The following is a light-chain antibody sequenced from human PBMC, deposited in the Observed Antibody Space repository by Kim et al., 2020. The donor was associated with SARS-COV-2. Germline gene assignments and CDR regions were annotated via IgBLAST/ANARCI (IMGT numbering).Light chain of an antibody. CDR1: RVGDKY. CDR2: QAT. Sequence: GSPGQTASFTCSGDRVGDKYSCWYQQKPGQSPVLVIYQATKRPSGIPGRFSGSNPGNTATLTISGTQAMNEADYYCQAWDSSTVVFGGGTQLSVL. J-gene: IGLJ2*01. CDR3: QAWDSSTVV. V-gene: IGLV3-1*01.